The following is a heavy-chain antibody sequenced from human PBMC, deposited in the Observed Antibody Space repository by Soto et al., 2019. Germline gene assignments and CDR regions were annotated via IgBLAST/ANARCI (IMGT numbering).Heavy chain of an antibody. CDR1: GGSISSSSYY. CDR2: IYYSGST. CDR3: ARQQSTYCSSPSCYTGQWFDP. J-gene: IGHJ5*02. V-gene: IGHV4-39*01. D-gene: IGHD2-2*02. Sequence: ASETLSLTCTVCGGSISSSSYYWGWIRQPPGKGLEWIGSIYYSGSTYYNPSLKSRVTISVDTSKNQFSLKLSSVTAADTAVYYCARQQSTYCSSPSCYTGQWFDPLGQRILVTVSS.